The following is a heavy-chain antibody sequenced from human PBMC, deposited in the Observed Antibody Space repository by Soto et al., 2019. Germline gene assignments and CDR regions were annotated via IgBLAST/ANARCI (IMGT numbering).Heavy chain of an antibody. J-gene: IGHJ3*02. D-gene: IGHD5-12*01. CDR2: IWYDGSSK. Sequence: AGSLRLSCAASGFIFSSYGMHWVRQAPGKGLEWVAVIWYDGSSKYYADSVKGRFTISRDNSKNTLYLQMNSLRAEDTAVYYCASGYDDDAFDIWGQGTMVTVSS. CDR1: GFIFSSYG. V-gene: IGHV3-33*01. CDR3: ASGYDDDAFDI.